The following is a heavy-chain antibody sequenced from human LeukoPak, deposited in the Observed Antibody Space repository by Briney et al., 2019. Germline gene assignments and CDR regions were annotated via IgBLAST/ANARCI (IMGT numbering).Heavy chain of an antibody. Sequence: ASVKVSCKASGGTFSSYAISWVRQAPGQGLEWMGGIIPIFGTANYVQKFQGRVTITADESTSTAYMELSSLRSEDTAVYYCARTPSRLYDSSGYHYYFDYWGQGTLVTVSS. V-gene: IGHV1-69*13. CDR3: ARTPSRLYDSSGYHYYFDY. J-gene: IGHJ4*02. CDR1: GGTFSSYA. CDR2: IIPIFGTA. D-gene: IGHD3-22*01.